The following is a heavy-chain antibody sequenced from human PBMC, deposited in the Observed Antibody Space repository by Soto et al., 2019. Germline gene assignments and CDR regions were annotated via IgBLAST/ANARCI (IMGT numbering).Heavy chain of an antibody. V-gene: IGHV3-30*18. D-gene: IGHD6-19*01. CDR1: GFTFSSYG. CDR2: ISYEGSNK. CDR3: AKDSKETHIAVAGLFDY. Sequence: QVQLVESGGGVVQPGGSLTLSCAASGFTFSSYGMHWVRQAPGKGLEGVAVISYEGSNKYYAASVKGGSTVSRDNSKHTLSLQMKSLRAEDTAVYYCAKDSKETHIAVAGLFDYWGQGTLVTVSS. J-gene: IGHJ4*02.